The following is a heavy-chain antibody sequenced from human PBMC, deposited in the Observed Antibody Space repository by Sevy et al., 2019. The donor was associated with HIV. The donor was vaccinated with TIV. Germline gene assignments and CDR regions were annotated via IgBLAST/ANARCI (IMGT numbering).Heavy chain of an antibody. V-gene: IGHV3-21*04. J-gene: IGHJ4*02. CDR1: GFTFRTYS. CDR3: ARGFTIFGVVSGIDY. CDR2: ISDDSRYI. D-gene: IGHD3-3*01. Sequence: GGSLRLSCAASGFTFRTYSMNWVRQAPGKGLEWLSSISDDSRYIYYSDSVKGRFTISRANAKNLLYLQMNNLRGEDAAIYYCARGFTIFGVVSGIDYWGQGNLVTVSS.